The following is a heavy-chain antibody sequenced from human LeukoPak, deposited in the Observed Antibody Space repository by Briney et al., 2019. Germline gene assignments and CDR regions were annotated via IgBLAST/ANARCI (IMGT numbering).Heavy chain of an antibody. V-gene: IGHV4-39*01. J-gene: IGHJ6*03. D-gene: IGHD6-25*01. CDR2: YHNGNS. CDR3: ARLWDSTGLYFYNYMDV. CDR1: GVSIRSDTYY. Sequence: SETLSLTCIVSGVSIRSDTYYWGWIRQPPGKGLEWIGNYHNGNSYYNPSLKSRVTISEDTSGNQFSLRVTSVTAADTAVYYCARLWDSTGLYFYNYMDVWGEGTMVTVSS.